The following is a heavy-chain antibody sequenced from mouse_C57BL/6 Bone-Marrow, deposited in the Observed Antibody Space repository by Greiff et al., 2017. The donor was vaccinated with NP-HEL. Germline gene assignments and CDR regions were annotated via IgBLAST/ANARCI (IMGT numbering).Heavy chain of an antibody. J-gene: IGHJ3*01. CDR2: TYPRSGNT. Sequence: QVQLKESGAELARPGASVKLSCKASGYTFTSYGISWVKQRPGQGLEWIGETYPRSGNTYYNEKFKGKATLTADKSSSTAYMEVRSLTSEDSAVYFCGRGTTVAFAYWGKGAMVTVSA. D-gene: IGHD1-1*01. CDR3: GRGTTVAFAY. CDR1: GYTFTSYG. V-gene: IGHV1-81*01.